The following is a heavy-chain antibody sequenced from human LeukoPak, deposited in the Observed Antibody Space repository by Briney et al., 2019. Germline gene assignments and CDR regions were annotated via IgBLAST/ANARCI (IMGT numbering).Heavy chain of an antibody. J-gene: IGHJ3*02. Sequence: GGSLRLSCAASGFTFSNAWMSWVRQAPGKGLEWVGRIKSKTDGGTTDYAAPVKGRFTISRDDSKNTLYLQMNSLKTEDTAVYYCTTTYYYDSSGYCYFGVAFDIWGQGTMVTVSS. CDR2: IKSKTDGGTT. V-gene: IGHV3-15*01. CDR3: TTTYYYDSSGYCYFGVAFDI. D-gene: IGHD3-22*01. CDR1: GFTFSNAW.